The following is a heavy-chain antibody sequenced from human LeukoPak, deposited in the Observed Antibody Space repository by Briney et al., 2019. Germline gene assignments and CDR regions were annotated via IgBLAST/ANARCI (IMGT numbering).Heavy chain of an antibody. CDR3: ARMRWLPDWFDP. J-gene: IGHJ5*02. D-gene: IGHD5-24*01. V-gene: IGHV4-39*01. CDR2: IYYSGST. Sequence: PSETLSLTCTVSGGSISSSSYYWGWIRQPPGKGLEWIGSIYYSGSTYYNPSLKSRVTISVDTSKNQFSLKLSSVTAADTAVYYCARMRWLPDWFDPWGQGTLVTVSS. CDR1: GGSISSSSYY.